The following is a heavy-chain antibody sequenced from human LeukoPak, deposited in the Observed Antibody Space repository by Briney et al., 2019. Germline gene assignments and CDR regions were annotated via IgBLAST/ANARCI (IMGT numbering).Heavy chain of an antibody. D-gene: IGHD1-1*01. CDR3: ARAGATGTATFDY. CDR2: INPNSGGT. V-gene: IGHV1-2*02. Sequence: ASVKVSCKASGYTFTGYYMHWVRQAPGQGLEWMGWINPNSGGTNYAQKFQGRVTMTRDTSISTAYMELSRLRSDDTAAYYCARAGATGTATFDYWGQGTLVTVSS. J-gene: IGHJ4*02. CDR1: GYTFTGYY.